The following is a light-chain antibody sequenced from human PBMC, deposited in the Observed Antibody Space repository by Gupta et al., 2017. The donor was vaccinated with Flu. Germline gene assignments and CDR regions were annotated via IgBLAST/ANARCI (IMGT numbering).Light chain of an antibody. CDR2: AAS. V-gene: IGKV1-6*01. CDR3: RQEHNYPQT. Sequence: PSSLSASVGDRVTITCRASQDIRNDLGWYQQTPGKAPKLLIYAASRLQSGVPSRFSGSGSGTDFTLAISSLQPEDFATYYCRQEHNYPQTFGRGTKVEIK. CDR1: QDIRND. J-gene: IGKJ1*01.